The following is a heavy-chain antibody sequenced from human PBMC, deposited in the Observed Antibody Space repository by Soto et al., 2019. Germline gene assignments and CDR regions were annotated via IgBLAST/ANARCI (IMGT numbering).Heavy chain of an antibody. Sequence: PGESLKISCKGSGYSFTSYWIGWVRQMPGKGLEWMGIIYPGDSDTRYSPSFQGQVTISADKPISTAYLQWSSLKASDTAMYYCARLWDAYSSGWTYYYYGMDVWGQGTTVTVSS. V-gene: IGHV5-51*01. D-gene: IGHD6-19*01. CDR3: ARLWDAYSSGWTYYYYGMDV. CDR2: IYPGDSDT. J-gene: IGHJ6*02. CDR1: GYSFTSYW.